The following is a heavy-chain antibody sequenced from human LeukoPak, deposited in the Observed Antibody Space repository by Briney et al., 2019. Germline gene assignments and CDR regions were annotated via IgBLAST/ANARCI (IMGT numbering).Heavy chain of an antibody. J-gene: IGHJ4*02. CDR3: AKDPDYYDSSGYYPLDY. D-gene: IGHD3-22*01. V-gene: IGHV3-23*01. CDR2: ISGSGGST. Sequence: PGGSLRLSCAASGFTFSYYAMSWVRQAPGKGLEWVSAISGSGGSTYYAGSVKGRFTIPRDNSKNTLSLQMNSLRAEDTAVYYCAKDPDYYDSSGYYPLDYWGQGTLVTVSS. CDR1: GFTFSYYA.